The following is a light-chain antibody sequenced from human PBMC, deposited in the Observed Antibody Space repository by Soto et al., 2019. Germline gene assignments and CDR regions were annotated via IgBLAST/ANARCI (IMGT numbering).Light chain of an antibody. J-gene: IGKJ1*01. Sequence: EIVLTQSPGTLSLSPGERATLSCRAIQSLSNNIYLAWYQQKPGQAPRLLIYEASTRATGVPARFSGSGSGTEFTLTISSLQSEDFAVYYCQQHNVWPATFGRGTKVDNK. V-gene: IGKV3-15*01. CDR2: EAS. CDR3: QQHNVWPAT. CDR1: QSLSNN.